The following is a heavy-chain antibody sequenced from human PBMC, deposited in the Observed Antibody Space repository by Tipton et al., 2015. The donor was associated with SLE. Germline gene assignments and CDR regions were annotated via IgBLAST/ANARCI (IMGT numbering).Heavy chain of an antibody. V-gene: IGHV3-48*03. D-gene: IGHD2-21*01. CDR2: IIASGDTI. Sequence: GSLRLSCAASRFTFSTYEMNWVRQAPGKGLEWVAYIIASGDTIYYADSVKGRFTISRDNAKNSLYLQMNNLRAEDTAVYYCARVMTYCGGECYSDDDSDDYYGMDVWGQGTAVTVSS. CDR1: RFTFSTYE. J-gene: IGHJ6*02. CDR3: ARVMTYCGGECYSDDDSDDYYGMDV.